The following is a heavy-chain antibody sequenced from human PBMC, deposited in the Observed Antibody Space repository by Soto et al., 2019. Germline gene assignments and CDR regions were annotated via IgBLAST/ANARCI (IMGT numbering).Heavy chain of an antibody. Sequence: PGGSLRLSCAASGFTFSSYAMSWVRQAPGKGLEWVSAISGSGGSTYYADSVKGRFTISRDNSKNTLYLQMNSLRAEDTAVYYCAKDIKWGSAAAGEDYYFDYWGQGTLVTVSS. CDR2: ISGSGGST. CDR3: AKDIKWGSAAAGEDYYFDY. D-gene: IGHD6-13*01. V-gene: IGHV3-23*01. J-gene: IGHJ4*02. CDR1: GFTFSSYA.